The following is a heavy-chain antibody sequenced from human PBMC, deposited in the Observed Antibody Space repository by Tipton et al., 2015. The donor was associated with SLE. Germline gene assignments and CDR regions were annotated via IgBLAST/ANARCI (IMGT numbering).Heavy chain of an antibody. CDR2: IDPSDSYT. V-gene: IGHV5-10-1*01. D-gene: IGHD3-22*01. CDR1: GYSFTSYW. CDR3: ARPARYYYDSSGSPYAFDI. J-gene: IGHJ3*02. Sequence: QLVQSGAEVKKPGESLRISCKGSGYSFTSYWISWVRQMPGKGLEWMGRIDPSDSYTNYSPSFQGHVTISADKSISTAYLQWSSLKASDTAMYYCARPARYYYDSSGSPYAFDIWGQGTMVTVSS.